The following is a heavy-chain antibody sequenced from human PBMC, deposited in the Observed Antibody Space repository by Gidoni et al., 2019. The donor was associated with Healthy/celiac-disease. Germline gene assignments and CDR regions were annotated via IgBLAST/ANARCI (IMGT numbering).Heavy chain of an antibody. Sequence: QVQLVESGGGVVQPGRSLRPSCAASGFTFSSYGMHWVRQAPGKGLEWVAVISYDGSNKYYADSVKGRFTISRDNSKNTLYLQMNSLRAEDTAVYYCAKGGDSSGWEFDYWGQGTLVTVSS. CDR2: ISYDGSNK. CDR3: AKGGDSSGWEFDY. CDR1: GFTFSSYG. D-gene: IGHD6-19*01. V-gene: IGHV3-30*18. J-gene: IGHJ4*02.